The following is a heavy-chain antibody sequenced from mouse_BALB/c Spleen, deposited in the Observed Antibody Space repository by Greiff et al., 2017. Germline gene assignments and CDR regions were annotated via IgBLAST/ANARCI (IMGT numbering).Heavy chain of an antibody. J-gene: IGHJ3*01. Sequence: EVQVVESGGGLVKPGGSLKLSCAASGFTFSSYAMSWVRQTPGKRLEWVASISSGGSTYYPDSVKGRFTISRDNARNILYLQMSSLRSEDTAMYYCARGVYGSGYAWFAYWGQGTLVTVSA. D-gene: IGHD1-1*01. CDR2: ISSGGST. V-gene: IGHV5-6-5*01. CDR1: GFTFSSYA. CDR3: ARGVYGSGYAWFAY.